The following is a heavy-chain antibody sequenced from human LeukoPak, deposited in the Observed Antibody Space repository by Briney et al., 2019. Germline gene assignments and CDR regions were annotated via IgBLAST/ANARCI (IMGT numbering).Heavy chain of an antibody. Sequence: PGGSLRLSCAASGFTFSSYAMSWVRQAPGKGLEWVSAINGSGGSKYYPDYVEGRFTISRDNSKNTQYLQMNSLRAEDTGVYYCAKGPKSTVTTRISFDIWGQGTMVTVSS. CDR2: INGSGGSK. CDR3: AKGPKSTVTTRISFDI. J-gene: IGHJ3*02. D-gene: IGHD4-17*01. CDR1: GFTFSSYA. V-gene: IGHV3-23*01.